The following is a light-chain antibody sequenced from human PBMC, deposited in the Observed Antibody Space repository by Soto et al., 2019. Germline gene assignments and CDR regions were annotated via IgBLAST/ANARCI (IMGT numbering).Light chain of an antibody. CDR1: SSDVGGYNY. CDR3: SSYTSSSTLV. J-gene: IGLJ1*01. V-gene: IGLV2-14*01. Sequence: QSVPTQPASVSGSPGQSITISCTGTSSDVGGYNYVSWYQQHPGKAPKLIICEVINRPSGVSNRFSGSKSGNTASLTISGLQAEDEADYYCSSYTSSSTLVFGTGTKVTVL. CDR2: EVI.